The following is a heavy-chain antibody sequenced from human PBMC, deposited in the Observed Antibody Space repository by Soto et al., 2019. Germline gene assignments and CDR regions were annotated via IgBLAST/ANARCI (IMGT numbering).Heavy chain of an antibody. V-gene: IGHV3-21*01. CDR2: IGTSSSYI. CDR3: ARAPLRYFDWLLSPFDY. Sequence: EVQLVESGGGLVKPGGSLRLSCSASGFTFSSYSMNWVRQAPGKGLEWVSSIGTSSSYIYYADSVKGLFTISRDKAKNSLYLQMNSLRVEDMAVYYCARAPLRYFDWLLSPFDYWGQGTLVTVSS. J-gene: IGHJ4*02. CDR1: GFTFSSYS. D-gene: IGHD3-9*01.